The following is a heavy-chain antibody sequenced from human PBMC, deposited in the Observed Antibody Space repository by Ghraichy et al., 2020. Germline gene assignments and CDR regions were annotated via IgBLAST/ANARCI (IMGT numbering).Heavy chain of an antibody. CDR1: GFTFSSYG. CDR2: IWYDGSNK. V-gene: IGHV3-33*01. D-gene: IGHD2-8*01. J-gene: IGHJ6*02. CDR3: ARYCTNGVCLGNDYYYGMDV. Sequence: GGSLRLSCAASGFTFSSYGMHWVRQAPGKGLEWVAVIWYDGSNKYYAYSVKGRFTISRDNSKNTLYLQMNSLRAEDTAVYYCARYCTNGVCLGNDYYYGMDVWGQGTTVTVSS.